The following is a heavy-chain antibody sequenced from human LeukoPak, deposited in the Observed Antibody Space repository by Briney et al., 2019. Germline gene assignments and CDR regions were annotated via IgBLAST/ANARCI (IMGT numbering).Heavy chain of an antibody. D-gene: IGHD1-26*01. CDR1: GGSISSHY. CDR2: IYYSGST. V-gene: IGHV4-59*11. CDR3: ARGYSGSYFHFQH. J-gene: IGHJ1*01. Sequence: SETLSLTCTVSGGSISSHYWSWIRQPPGKGLEWIGYIYYSGSTNYNPSLKSRVTISVDTSKNQFSLKLSSVTAADTAVYYCARGYSGSYFHFQHWGQGTLVTVSS.